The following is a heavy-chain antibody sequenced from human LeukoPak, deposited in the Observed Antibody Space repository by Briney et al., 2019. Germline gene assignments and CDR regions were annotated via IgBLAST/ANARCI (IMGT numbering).Heavy chain of an antibody. CDR1: GFTFSSYA. CDR3: AKVMTRTMVRGVPPSDY. CDR2: ISGSGGST. D-gene: IGHD3-10*01. V-gene: IGHV3-23*01. J-gene: IGHJ4*02. Sequence: PGGSLRLSCAASGFTFSSYAMSWVRQAPGKGLEWVSAISGSGGSTYYADSVKGRFTISRDNSKNTLSLQMNSLRAEDTAVYYCAKVMTRTMVRGVPPSDYWGQGTLVTVSS.